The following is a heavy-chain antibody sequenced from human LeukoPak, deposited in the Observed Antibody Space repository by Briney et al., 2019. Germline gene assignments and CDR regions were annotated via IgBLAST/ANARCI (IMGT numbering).Heavy chain of an antibody. CDR1: GYTFTSYG. CDR2: ISAYNGNT. V-gene: IGHV1-18*01. J-gene: IGHJ5*02. D-gene: IGHD5-18*01. Sequence: ASVKVSCKASGYTFTSYGISWVRQAPGQGLEWMGWISAYNGNTNYAQKLQGRVTMTTDTSTSTAYMELRSLRSDDTAVYYCARDRPIQLWSNNWFDPWGQGTLVTVSS. CDR3: ARDRPIQLWSNNWFDP.